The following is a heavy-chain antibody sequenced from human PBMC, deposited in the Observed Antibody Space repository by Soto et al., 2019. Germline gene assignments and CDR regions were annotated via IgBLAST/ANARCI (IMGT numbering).Heavy chain of an antibody. J-gene: IGHJ4*02. CDR3: ARANWYSEY. Sequence: QVQLQESGPGLVKPSETLSLTCTVSGGSINNHYRSWIRQPPGQGLVWLGYVYYIGITNYNPSLKSRVTISVDTSKNQVSLNMTSLTAADTATYYCARANWYSEYWGQGIPVTVSS. V-gene: IGHV4-59*11. D-gene: IGHD7-27*01. CDR2: VYYIGIT. CDR1: GGSINNHY.